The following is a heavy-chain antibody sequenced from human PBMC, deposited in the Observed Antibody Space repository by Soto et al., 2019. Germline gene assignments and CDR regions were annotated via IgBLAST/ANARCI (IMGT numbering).Heavy chain of an antibody. D-gene: IGHD3-3*01. CDR2: IIPIFGTA. CDR1: GGTFSSYA. CDR3: ARTSITIFGVVTTSPPYYYGMDV. Sequence: SVKVSCKASGGTFSSYAISWVRQAPGQGLEWMGGIIPIFGTANYAQKFQGRVTITAGESTSTAYMELSSLRSEDTAVYYCARTSITIFGVVTTSPPYYYGMDVWGQGTTVTVSS. J-gene: IGHJ6*02. V-gene: IGHV1-69*13.